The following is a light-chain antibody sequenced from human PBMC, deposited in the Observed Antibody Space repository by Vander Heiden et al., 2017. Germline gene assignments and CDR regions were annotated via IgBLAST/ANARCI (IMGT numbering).Light chain of an antibody. CDR2: AAS. Sequence: DIQMTQSPSSLSASVGDRVTITCRASQGISNYLAWYQQKPGKVPKLLIYAASTLQSGVRPRSSGSSLQPADVATYYCQVYNRVHFTFGPGTKVDIK. CDR1: QGISNY. CDR3: QVYNRVHFT. V-gene: IGKV1-27*01. J-gene: IGKJ3*01.